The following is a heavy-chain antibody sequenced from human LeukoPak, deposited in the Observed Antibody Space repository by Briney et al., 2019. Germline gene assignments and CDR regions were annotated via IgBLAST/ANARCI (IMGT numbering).Heavy chain of an antibody. CDR1: GYSFTNYW. CDR3: ASQGIWFGDLTDYYGMDV. J-gene: IGHJ6*02. CDR2: IYPGNSQT. V-gene: IGHV5-51*01. Sequence: GESLKISCKAFGYSFTNYWIDWVRQMPGKGLEWMGNIYPGNSQTTYRPSFEGQVTISADKSISTAYLQWSSLKASDTAMYYCASQGIWFGDLTDYYGMDVWGQGTTVTVSS. D-gene: IGHD3-10*01.